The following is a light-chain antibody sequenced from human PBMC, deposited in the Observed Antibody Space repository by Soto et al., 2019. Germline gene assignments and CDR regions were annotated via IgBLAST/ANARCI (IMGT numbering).Light chain of an antibody. J-gene: IGKJ4*01. Sequence: EIVMTQSPATLSVSPGDRATLSCRASQNVRTNLAWYHQKPGQAPRLLISDASTRATGIPARFSSSGSGTEFTLTITRLQSEDFAVYDCQQYNDWPLSFGGGTKVEIK. V-gene: IGKV3-15*01. CDR2: DAS. CDR3: QQYNDWPLS. CDR1: QNVRTN.